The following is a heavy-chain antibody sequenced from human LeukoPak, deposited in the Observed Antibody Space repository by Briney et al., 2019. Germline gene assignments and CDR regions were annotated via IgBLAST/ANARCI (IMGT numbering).Heavy chain of an antibody. J-gene: IGHJ4*02. CDR1: GGTFSSYA. V-gene: IGHV1-69*13. D-gene: IGHD2-21*01. Sequence: SVKVSCKASGGTFSSYAISWVRQAPGQGLEWMGGIIPIFGTANYAQKFQGRVTITADESTSTAYMELSSLRSEDTAVYYCARTTYCGGDCYSLPIDHWGQGTLVTVSS. CDR2: IIPIFGTA. CDR3: ARTTYCGGDCYSLPIDH.